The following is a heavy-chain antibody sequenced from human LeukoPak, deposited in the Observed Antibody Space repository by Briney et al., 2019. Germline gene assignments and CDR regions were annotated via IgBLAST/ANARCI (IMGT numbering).Heavy chain of an antibody. CDR2: ISGSGGST. J-gene: IGHJ4*02. CDR1: GFTFSSYA. D-gene: IGHD3-10*01. Sequence: GGSLRLSCAASGFTFSSYAMSWVRQAPGKGLEGVSAISGSGGSTYYADSVKGRFTISRDNSKNTLYLQMNGLRAEDTAVYYCAKSLWFGELFSVSPPQPDYWGQGTLVTVSS. V-gene: IGHV3-23*01. CDR3: AKSLWFGELFSVSPPQPDY.